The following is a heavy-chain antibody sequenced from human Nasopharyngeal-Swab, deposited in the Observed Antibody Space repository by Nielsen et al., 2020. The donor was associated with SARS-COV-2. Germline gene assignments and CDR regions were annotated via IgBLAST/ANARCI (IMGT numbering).Heavy chain of an antibody. Sequence: SETLSLTCTVSGGYISHGAYNWNWIRQHPGQGLEWIGSIYYTGRTSYNPSLKSRVSISIDASRRQFSLNLVFMSAADTAVYYCARGKGDDYRNFDYWDQGTLVTVSS. V-gene: IGHV4-31*03. CDR2: IYYTGRT. D-gene: IGHD4-11*01. J-gene: IGHJ4*02. CDR3: ARGKGDDYRNFDY. CDR1: GGYISHGAYN.